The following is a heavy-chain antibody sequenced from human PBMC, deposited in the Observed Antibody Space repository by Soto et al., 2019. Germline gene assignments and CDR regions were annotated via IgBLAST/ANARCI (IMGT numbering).Heavy chain of an antibody. CDR3: ARDTYNWNYGYGMDV. V-gene: IGHV3-21*01. Sequence: GGSLRLSCAASGFTFSSYSMNWVRQAPGKGLEWVSSISSSSSYIYYADSVEGRFTISRDNAKNSLYLQMNSPRAEDTAVYYCARDTYNWNYGYGMDVWGQGTTVTVSS. CDR2: ISSSSSYI. D-gene: IGHD1-7*01. CDR1: GFTFSSYS. J-gene: IGHJ6*02.